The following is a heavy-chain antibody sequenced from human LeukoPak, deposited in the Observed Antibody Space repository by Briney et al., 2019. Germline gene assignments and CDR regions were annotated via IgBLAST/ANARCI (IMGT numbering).Heavy chain of an antibody. CDR1: GGSFSGYY. CDR2: INHSGST. Sequence: SETLSLTCAVCGGSFSGYYWSWIRQPPGKGLEWIGEINHSGSTNYNPSLKSRVTISVDTSKNQFSLKLSSVTAADTAVYYCARARGGSGYFFDYWGQGTLVTVSS. J-gene: IGHJ4*02. V-gene: IGHV4-34*01. D-gene: IGHD3-22*01. CDR3: ARARGGSGYFFDY.